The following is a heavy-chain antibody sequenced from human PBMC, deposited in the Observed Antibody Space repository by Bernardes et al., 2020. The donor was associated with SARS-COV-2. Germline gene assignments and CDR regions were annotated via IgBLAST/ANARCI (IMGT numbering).Heavy chain of an antibody. CDR1: GFTVDSNY. Sequence: GGSLRLSCAASGFTVDSNYMGWVRQAPGKGLEWVSFTYSNGTTHYADSVKGRFTISRDNFKNTLFLQMNRLRVEDTAVYYCARDLIDLPFHDWGQGTLVTVSS. V-gene: IGHV3-53*01. CDR2: TYSNGTT. J-gene: IGHJ1*01. CDR3: ARDLIDLPFHD.